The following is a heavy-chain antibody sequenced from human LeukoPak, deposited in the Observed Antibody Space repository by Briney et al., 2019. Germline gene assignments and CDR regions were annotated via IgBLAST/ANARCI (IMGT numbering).Heavy chain of an antibody. Sequence: ASVTVSCTTSGYSFSRYYIHWVRQAPGQGLEWVGIINTSAATTRYGQKFKGRVTATRDTSTSTVYMEMSSLKSEDTAVYYCARGLESSGWYGMDVWGQGTTIIVSS. CDR3: ARGLESSGWYGMDV. J-gene: IGHJ6*02. D-gene: IGHD6-19*01. CDR1: GYSFSRYY. V-gene: IGHV1-46*01. CDR2: INTSAATT.